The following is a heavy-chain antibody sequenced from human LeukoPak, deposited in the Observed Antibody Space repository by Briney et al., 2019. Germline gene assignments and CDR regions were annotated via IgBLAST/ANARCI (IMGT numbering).Heavy chain of an antibody. CDR1: GGSISSSSYY. D-gene: IGHD1-26*01. V-gene: IGHV4-39*02. CDR3: ARASGNYYEDFDY. Sequence: SETLSLTCAVSGGSISSSSYYWGWIRQPPGKGLQWIGSIYYSGSTYYSPSLKSRVTISVDTSKNHFSLKLSSATAADTAVYYCARASGNYYEDFDYWGQGTLVTVSS. J-gene: IGHJ4*02. CDR2: IYYSGST.